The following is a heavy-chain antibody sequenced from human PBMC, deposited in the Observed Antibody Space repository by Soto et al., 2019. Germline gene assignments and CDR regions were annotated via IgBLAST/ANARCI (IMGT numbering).Heavy chain of an antibody. CDR1: GGSFSGYY. V-gene: IGHV4-34*01. D-gene: IGHD3-10*01. Sequence: QVQLQQWGAGLLKPSETLSLTCAVYGGSFSGYYWSWIRQPPGTGLEWIGEINHSGSTNYNPSIMSRVAVSVDTSKTQFALNMSSVTAADTAVYGCARVSGISYYGIDVWGQGTTVTVSS. CDR3: ARVSGISYYGIDV. CDR2: INHSGST. J-gene: IGHJ6*02.